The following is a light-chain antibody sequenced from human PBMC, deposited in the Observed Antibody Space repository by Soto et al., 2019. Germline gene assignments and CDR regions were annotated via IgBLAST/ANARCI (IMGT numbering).Light chain of an antibody. CDR1: QSISSW. CDR2: EAS. CDR3: QPYNTYRT. J-gene: IGKJ1*01. V-gene: IGKV1-5*03. Sequence: DIQMTQSPSTLSASVGDRVTITCRASQSISSWSAWYQQKPGKAPKLLIYEASSLKSGVPSSFSGSGSGTGYNITIRSLQPDDFGAYYCQPYNTYRTFGQGTKVQIK.